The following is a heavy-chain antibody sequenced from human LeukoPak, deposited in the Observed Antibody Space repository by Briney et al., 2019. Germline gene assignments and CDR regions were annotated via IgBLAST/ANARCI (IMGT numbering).Heavy chain of an antibody. Sequence: GESLKISFKGSRYRFTNYWIGWVRPMPGKGLEWMGIIYPGDSDTRYSPSFQGQVTISADKSISTAYLQWSSLKASDTAMYYCARLGELSFLDYWGQGTLVTVSS. V-gene: IGHV5-51*01. D-gene: IGHD3-16*02. CDR1: RYRFTNYW. J-gene: IGHJ4*02. CDR2: IYPGDSDT. CDR3: ARLGELSFLDY.